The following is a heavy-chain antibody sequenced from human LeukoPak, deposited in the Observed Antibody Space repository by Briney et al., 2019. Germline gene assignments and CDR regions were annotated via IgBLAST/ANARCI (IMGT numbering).Heavy chain of an antibody. J-gene: IGHJ4*02. V-gene: IGHV3-23*01. CDR2: ISGSGGST. Sequence: PGGSLRLSCAASGFTFSSYAMSWVRQAPGKGLEWVSAISGSGGSTYNANSVKGRFTISRDNSKNTLYLQMNSLRAEDTAVYYCAKDLSWSGYPLWYFDYWGQGTLVTVSS. D-gene: IGHD3-3*01. CDR1: GFTFSSYA. CDR3: AKDLSWSGYPLWYFDY.